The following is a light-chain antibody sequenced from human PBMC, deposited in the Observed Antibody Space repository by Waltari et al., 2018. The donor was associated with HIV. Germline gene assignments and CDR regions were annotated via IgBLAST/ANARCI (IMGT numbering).Light chain of an antibody. J-gene: IGKJ3*01. CDR2: AAS. Sequence: DIQMIQSPSSLSASVGDRVTITCRASQTISSYLNWYQQKPGKAPKLLIYAASSLQSGVPSRFSGSGSGTDFTLTISSLQPEDFATYYCQQSYSTPVTFGPGTKVDIK. CDR3: QQSYSTPVT. V-gene: IGKV1-39*01. CDR1: QTISSY.